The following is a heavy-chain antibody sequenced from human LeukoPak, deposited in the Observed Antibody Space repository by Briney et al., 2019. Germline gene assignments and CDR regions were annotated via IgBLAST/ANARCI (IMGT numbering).Heavy chain of an antibody. CDR3: ARDRVGATPSWFDP. CDR1: GGSISSYY. CDR2: IYYSGST. V-gene: IGHV4-59*01. J-gene: IGHJ5*02. D-gene: IGHD1-26*01. Sequence: NPSETLSLTCTVSGGSISSYYWSWIRQPPGKGLEWIGYIYYSGSTNYNPSLKSRVTISVDTSKNQFSLKLSSVTAADTAVYYCARDRVGATPSWFDPWGQGTLVTVSS.